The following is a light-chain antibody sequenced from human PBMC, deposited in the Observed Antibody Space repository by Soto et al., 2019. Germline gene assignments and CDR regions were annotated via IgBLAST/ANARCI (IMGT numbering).Light chain of an antibody. Sequence: LSCRASQSVSSSYLAWYQQKPGQAPRLLIYGASSRATGIPDRFSGSGSGTDFTFIISRLEPEDFAVYYCQAYGSPFGQGTRLQIK. CDR3: QAYGSP. CDR2: GAS. J-gene: IGKJ5*01. V-gene: IGKV3-20*01. CDR1: QSVSSSY.